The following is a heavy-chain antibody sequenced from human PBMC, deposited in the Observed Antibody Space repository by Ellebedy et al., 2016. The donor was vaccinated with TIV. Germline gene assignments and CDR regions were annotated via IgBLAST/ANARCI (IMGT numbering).Heavy chain of an antibody. CDR3: ARGGYGRPFDC. J-gene: IGHJ4*02. CDR2: IYSGGST. Sequence: GGSLRLSCAASGFTVSSNYMSWVRQAPGKGLEWVSVIYSGGSTYYADSVKGRFTISRDNSKNTLYLQMNSLRVEDTAVYFCARGGYGRPFDCWGQGTLVTVSS. D-gene: IGHD5-12*01. CDR1: GFTVSSNY. V-gene: IGHV3-66*01.